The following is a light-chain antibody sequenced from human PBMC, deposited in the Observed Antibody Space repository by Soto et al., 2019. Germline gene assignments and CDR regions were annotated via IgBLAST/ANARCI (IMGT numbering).Light chain of an antibody. V-gene: IGKV3-15*01. CDR1: QSVSTN. CDR2: DAS. J-gene: IGKJ5*01. Sequence: ERVMTQSPDTLSVSPGERATFSCRASQSVSTNLAWYQQKPGQAPRLLIYDASTRATGIPARFSGSGSGTEFTLTISSLQSEDFAVYYCQHYNNWPSITFGQGTRLEI. CDR3: QHYNNWPSIT.